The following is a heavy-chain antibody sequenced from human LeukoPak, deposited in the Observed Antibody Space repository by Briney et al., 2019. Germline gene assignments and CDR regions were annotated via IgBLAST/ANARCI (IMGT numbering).Heavy chain of an antibody. CDR1: GFTFSSYW. J-gene: IGHJ6*03. Sequence: GGSLRLSCAASGFTFSSYWMHWVRQAPGKGLVWVSRINSDGSSTSYADSVKGRFTISRDNAKNTLYLQMNSLRAEDTAVYYCAGGAFRYYYYMDVWGKGITVTVPS. V-gene: IGHV3-74*01. CDR3: AGGAFRYYYYMDV. D-gene: IGHD2-21*01. CDR2: INSDGSST.